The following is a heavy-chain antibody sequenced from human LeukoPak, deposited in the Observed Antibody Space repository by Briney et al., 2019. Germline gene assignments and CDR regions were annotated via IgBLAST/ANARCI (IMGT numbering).Heavy chain of an antibody. V-gene: IGHV3-7*01. D-gene: IGHD3-22*01. J-gene: IGHJ4*02. Sequence: GGSLRLSCTASGFTFSSYWMNWVPQVPGKELEWVAIIRSDGTEEHYLDSVKGRFTISRENAHNLLFLQMNNLRAEDTALYYCAGGGGYLIDYWGQGTLVTVSS. CDR2: IRSDGTEE. CDR1: GFTFSSYW. CDR3: AGGGGYLIDY.